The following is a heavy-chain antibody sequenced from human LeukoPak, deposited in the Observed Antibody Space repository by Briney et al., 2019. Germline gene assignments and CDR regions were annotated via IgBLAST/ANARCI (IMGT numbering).Heavy chain of an antibody. J-gene: IGHJ4*02. D-gene: IGHD3-3*02. Sequence: GGSLRLSCAASGLTVSSNYMSWVRQAPGKGLEWVSTIYSGGSTYYANSAKGRFTISRDNAENSLYLQMNSLGVEDTAVYYCARAVISIFDNWGQGTLVTVSS. CDR2: IYSGGST. V-gene: IGHV3-53*01. CDR3: ARAVISIFDN. CDR1: GLTVSSNY.